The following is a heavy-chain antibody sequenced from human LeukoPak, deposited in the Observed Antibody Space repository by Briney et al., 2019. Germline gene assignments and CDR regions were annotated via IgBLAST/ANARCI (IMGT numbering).Heavy chain of an antibody. Sequence: PGGSLRLSCAASGFTFSSYSMNWVRQAPGKGREWDSYISSSSSTIYYADSVKGRFTISRDNAKNSLYLQMNSLRAEDTAVYYCARPYGSGTTIWGQGTLVTVSS. CDR3: ARPYGSGTTI. V-gene: IGHV3-48*01. D-gene: IGHD3-10*01. CDR2: ISSSSSTI. CDR1: GFTFSSYS. J-gene: IGHJ4*02.